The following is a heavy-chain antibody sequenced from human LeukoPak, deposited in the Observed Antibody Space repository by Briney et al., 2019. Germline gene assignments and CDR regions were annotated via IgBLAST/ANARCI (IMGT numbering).Heavy chain of an antibody. CDR1: GFTFTSYA. D-gene: IGHD2-2*01. Sequence: PGGSLRLSCAASGFTFTSYAMSWVRQAPGKGLEWVANIKQDGSEKYYVDSVKGRFTISRDNAKNSLYLQMNSLRAEDTAVYYCARWDCSSTSCYFDYWGQGTLVTVSS. CDR2: IKQDGSEK. V-gene: IGHV3-7*01. CDR3: ARWDCSSTSCYFDY. J-gene: IGHJ4*02.